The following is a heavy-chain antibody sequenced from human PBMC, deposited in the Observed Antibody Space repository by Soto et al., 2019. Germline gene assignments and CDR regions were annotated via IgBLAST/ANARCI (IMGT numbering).Heavy chain of an antibody. CDR1: GFTFSSYA. CDR2: LSASGFNA. CDR3: AKPLQVY. J-gene: IGHJ4*02. V-gene: IGHV3-23*01. Sequence: GGSLRLSCAASGFTFSSYAMTWVRQAPGKGLEYVSTLSASGFNAYYADSVKGRFTISRDNSKNTLYLQMNSLRVEDTAIYYCAKPLQVYWGQGTQVTVSS.